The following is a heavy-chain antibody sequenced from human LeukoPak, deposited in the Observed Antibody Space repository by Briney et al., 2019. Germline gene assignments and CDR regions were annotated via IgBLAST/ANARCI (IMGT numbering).Heavy chain of an antibody. J-gene: IGHJ4*02. Sequence: GGSLSLSCAASEFTFSSYSMNWVRQALGKGLEWISYMSSSGSTMYYADSVKGRFTISRDNAKNSLYLQMNSLRAEDTAVYYCARDLGFSYWGQGTLVTVSS. V-gene: IGHV3-48*01. CDR1: EFTFSSYS. CDR2: MSSSGSTM. CDR3: ARDLGFSY.